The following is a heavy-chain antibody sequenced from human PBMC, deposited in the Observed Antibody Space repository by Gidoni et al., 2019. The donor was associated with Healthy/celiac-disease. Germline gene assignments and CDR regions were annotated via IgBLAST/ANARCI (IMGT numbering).Heavy chain of an antibody. J-gene: IGHJ4*02. V-gene: IGHV4-34*01. CDR1: GGSFSGYY. Sequence: QVQLQQWGAGLLKPSATLSLTCAVSGGSFSGYYWSWIRQPPGKGLEWIGEINHSGSTNYNPSLKSRVTISVDTSKNQFSLKLSSVTAADTAVYYCAQVVTAHYYFDYWGQGTLVTVSS. CDR2: INHSGST. D-gene: IGHD2-21*02. CDR3: AQVVTAHYYFDY.